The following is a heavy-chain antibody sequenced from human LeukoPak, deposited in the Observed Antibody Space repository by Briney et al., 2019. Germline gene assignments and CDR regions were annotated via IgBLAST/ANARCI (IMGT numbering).Heavy chain of an antibody. V-gene: IGHV4-59*01. CDR3: ARSGRGVMDY. CDR1: GGSICSYY. CDR2: IYYSGST. D-gene: IGHD3-10*01. Sequence: SETLSLTCTVSGGSICSYYWNWIRQPPGKGLEWIGYIYYSGSTNCNPSLKSRVTISVDTSKNQFSLKLSSVTAADTAVYYCARSGRGVMDYWGQGTLVTVSS. J-gene: IGHJ4*02.